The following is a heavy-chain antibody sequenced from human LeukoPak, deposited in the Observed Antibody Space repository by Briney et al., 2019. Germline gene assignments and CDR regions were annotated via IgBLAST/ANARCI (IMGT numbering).Heavy chain of an antibody. V-gene: IGHV4-59*12. CDR3: ARVRCSGGSCPYYYYYYYMDV. CDR1: GGSISSYY. D-gene: IGHD2-15*01. Sequence: SETLSLTCTVSGGSISSYYWSWIRQPPGKGLEWIGYIYYSGSTYYNPSLQSRVTISIDTSKNQLSLKLTFVPAADTAVYYCARVRCSGGSCPYYYYYYYMDVWGKGTTVTVSS. J-gene: IGHJ6*03. CDR2: IYYSGST.